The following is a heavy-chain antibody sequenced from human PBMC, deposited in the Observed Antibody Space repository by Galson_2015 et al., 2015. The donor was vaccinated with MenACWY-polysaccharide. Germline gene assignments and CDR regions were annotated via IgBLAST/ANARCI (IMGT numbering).Heavy chain of an antibody. CDR3: ARGHYGMDV. CDR2: IKQSGSEK. V-gene: IGHV3-7*01. CDR1: GFPFSDSW. J-gene: IGHJ6*02. Sequence: SLRLSCAASGFPFSDSWMTWIRQAPGKGLEWVATIKQSGSEKHCVDFVKGRFTISRDNGRSSLYLQMNGLRAEDTAVYYCARGHYGMDVWGQGTTVIVS.